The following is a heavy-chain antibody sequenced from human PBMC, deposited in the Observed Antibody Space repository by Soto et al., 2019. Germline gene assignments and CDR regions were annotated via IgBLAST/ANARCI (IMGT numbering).Heavy chain of an antibody. CDR3: ARGSSSGWYNWFDP. Sequence: GGSLRLSCASSGLTFRDYYMSWIRQAPGKGLEWVSYISNSGSTIYYADSVKGRFTISRDNAKNSLYLQMNSLRAEDTAVYYCARGSSSGWYNWFDPWGQGTLVTVSS. J-gene: IGHJ5*02. V-gene: IGHV3-11*01. CDR1: GLTFRDYY. D-gene: IGHD6-19*01. CDR2: ISNSGSTI.